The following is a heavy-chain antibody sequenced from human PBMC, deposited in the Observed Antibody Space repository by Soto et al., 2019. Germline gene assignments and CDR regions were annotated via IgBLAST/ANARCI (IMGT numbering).Heavy chain of an antibody. CDR3: ARAPPGTSHRWDV. J-gene: IGHJ6*02. CDR1: GDSMSRGGQS. CDR2: IYYTGST. V-gene: IGHV4-30-2*01. Sequence: QVVLQESGPGLVKPSQTLSLTCVVSGDSMSRGGQSWSWIRQPPGKGLEWLGFIYYTGSTYYTPSLKSRVTLSVDRSKNQFYLNLTSVTAADTAMYFCARAPPGTSHRWDVWGQGTTVTVSS. D-gene: IGHD3-10*01.